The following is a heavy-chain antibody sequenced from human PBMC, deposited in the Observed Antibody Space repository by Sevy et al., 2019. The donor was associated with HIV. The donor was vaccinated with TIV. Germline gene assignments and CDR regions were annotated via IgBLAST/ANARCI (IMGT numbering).Heavy chain of an antibody. D-gene: IGHD6-19*01. CDR3: ARRGVSSGWYHFDY. Sequence: GESLKISCKVSGYSFTSYWIGWVRQMPGKGLEWMGIIYLSDSDTEYSPSFQGQVTISADKSISTAYLQWSSLKASDTAMYYCARRGVSSGWYHFDYWGQGTLVTVSS. V-gene: IGHV5-51*01. CDR1: GYSFTSYW. J-gene: IGHJ4*02. CDR2: IYLSDSDT.